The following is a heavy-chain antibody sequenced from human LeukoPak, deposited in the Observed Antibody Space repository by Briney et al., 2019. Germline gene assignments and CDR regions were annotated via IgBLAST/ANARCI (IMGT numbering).Heavy chain of an antibody. D-gene: IGHD1-7*01. CDR2: IYGADYTT. V-gene: IGHV5-51*01. CDR1: GYSFTSYW. CDR3: ARRPAGTRTFDY. Sequence: PGESLKISCKGSGYSFTSYWIGWVRQTPGKGLEWMGVIYGADYTTIYSPPFHGQITISADKSISTAYLQWTSLKASDTAMYYCARRPAGTRTFDYWGQGALVSVSS. J-gene: IGHJ4*02.